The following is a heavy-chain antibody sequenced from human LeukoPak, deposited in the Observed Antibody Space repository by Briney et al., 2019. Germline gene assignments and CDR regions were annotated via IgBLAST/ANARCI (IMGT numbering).Heavy chain of an antibody. CDR1: GFTFSNYW. D-gene: IGHD1-1*01. J-gene: IGHJ4*02. CDR3: TKRPFSGYFEN. Sequence: GGSLRLSCAASGFTFSNYWMTWVRQAPGKGLKWVANIKEDGSDKYYVDSVKGRFTISRDNAKNSLYLQMSSLRAEDTAVYYCTKRPFSGYFENWGQGTLVTVSS. CDR2: IKEDGSDK. V-gene: IGHV3-7*03.